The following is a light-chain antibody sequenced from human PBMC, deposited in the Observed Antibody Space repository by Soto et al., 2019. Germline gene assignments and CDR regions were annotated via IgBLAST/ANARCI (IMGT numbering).Light chain of an antibody. J-gene: IGKJ2*01. CDR2: GGS. Sequence: EIVLTQSPGTLSLSPGERATLSCRTSQSVTSNSLAWYQQKPGQAPRLLIYGGSTRAAGVPDRCSGSGSGTDFTLTITRVEPEDFAVYYCQQYGRYPLMLTFGQGTKLEVK. CDR3: QQYGRYPLMLT. V-gene: IGKV3-20*01. CDR1: QSVTSNS.